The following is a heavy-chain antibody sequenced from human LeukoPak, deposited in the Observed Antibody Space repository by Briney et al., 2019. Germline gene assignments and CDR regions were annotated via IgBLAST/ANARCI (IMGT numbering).Heavy chain of an antibody. Sequence: SETLSLTCAIYGGSFGGYYWSWIRQSPGKGLEWIGEIHHTGSTTYNPSLQSRVIILLDSSKNQFSLKLSSVTAADTAVYYCASQGYATAGYYYYMDVWGKGTTVTVSS. V-gene: IGHV4-34*01. CDR3: ASQGYATAGYYYYMDV. CDR1: GGSFGGYY. CDR2: IHHTGST. J-gene: IGHJ6*03. D-gene: IGHD2-2*01.